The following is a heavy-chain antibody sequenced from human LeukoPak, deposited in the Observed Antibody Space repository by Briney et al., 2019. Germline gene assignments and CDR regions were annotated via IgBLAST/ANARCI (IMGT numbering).Heavy chain of an antibody. CDR3: AREADTAMVRVDYYYMDV. CDR1: GGSFSGYY. Sequence: SETLSLTCAVYGGSFSGYYWSWIRQPPGKGLEWIGEINHSGSTYYNPSLKSRVTISVDTSKNQFSLKLSSVTAADTAVYYCAREADTAMVRVDYYYMDVWGKGTTVTVSS. J-gene: IGHJ6*03. D-gene: IGHD5-18*01. V-gene: IGHV4-34*01. CDR2: INHSGST.